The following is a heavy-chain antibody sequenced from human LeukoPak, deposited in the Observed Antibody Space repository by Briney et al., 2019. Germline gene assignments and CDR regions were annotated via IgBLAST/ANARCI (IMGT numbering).Heavy chain of an antibody. CDR2: TSSSSSYI. D-gene: IGHD6-19*01. V-gene: IGHV3-21*01. CDR3: AREVRGEAVAGYYYYYMDV. Sequence: GGSLRLSCAASGFTFSNYWMHWVRQAPGKGLEWVSSTSSSSSYIYYADSVKGRFTISRDNAKNSLYLQMNSLRAEDTAVYYCAREVRGEAVAGYYYYYMDVWGKGTTVTVSS. J-gene: IGHJ6*03. CDR1: GFTFSNYW.